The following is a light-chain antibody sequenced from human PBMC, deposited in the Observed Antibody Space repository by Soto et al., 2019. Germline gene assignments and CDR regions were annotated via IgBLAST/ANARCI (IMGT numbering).Light chain of an antibody. CDR2: QDK. CDR1: NLGSKY. J-gene: IGLJ2*01. Sequence: SYELTQPPSVSVSPGQTATITCSGDNLGSKYVCWYQQRPGQSPVLVMYQDKYRPSGIPDRFSGANSGSTATLTITGTQAMDEADYYCQAWDSITYVVFGGGTKLTV. V-gene: IGLV3-1*01. CDR3: QAWDSITYVV.